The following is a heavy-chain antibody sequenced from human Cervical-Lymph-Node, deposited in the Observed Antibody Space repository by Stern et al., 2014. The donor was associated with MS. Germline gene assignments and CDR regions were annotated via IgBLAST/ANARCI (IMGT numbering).Heavy chain of an antibody. CDR2: IIPIFGNA. CDR1: GGTFSSYV. CDR3: ARARPATDY. Sequence: VQLVESGAEVKKPGSSVKVSCKASGGTFSSYVISWVRQALGQGLEWMGGIIPIFGNAKYAPKFQGRSTIPPTNSTSTASMELSSLSSEDTAVYYCARARPATDYWGQGTLVTVSS. J-gene: IGHJ4*02. V-gene: IGHV1-69*06.